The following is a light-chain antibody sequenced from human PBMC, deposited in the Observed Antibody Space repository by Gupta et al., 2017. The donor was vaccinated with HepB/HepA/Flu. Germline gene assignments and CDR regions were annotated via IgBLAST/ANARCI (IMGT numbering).Light chain of an antibody. Sequence: DIKIPQSPSTLSAPVGDRVTITCRASESISSWLAWYQQKPGKAPKLLIYNASSLEGGVPSRFSGYGSGTEFTLTISSLQPDDLATYYGQQYNSNPLTSGGGTKVEIK. CDR2: NAS. CDR3: QQYNSNPLT. CDR1: ESISSW. J-gene: IGKJ4*01. V-gene: IGKV1-5*03.